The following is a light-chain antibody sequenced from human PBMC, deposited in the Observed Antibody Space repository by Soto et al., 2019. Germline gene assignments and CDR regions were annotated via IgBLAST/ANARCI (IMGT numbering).Light chain of an antibody. CDR2: KAS. CDR1: QSISSY. CDR3: QQYNSYSVT. V-gene: IGKV1-5*03. J-gene: IGKJ1*01. Sequence: DIPLCRRRSTLHAYVGDSVTIPCRASQSISSYLNWYQQKPGKAPKLLIYKASTLKSGVPSRFSGSGSGTEFTLVISSLQPDDFATYYCQQYNSYSVTFGQGTKVDIK.